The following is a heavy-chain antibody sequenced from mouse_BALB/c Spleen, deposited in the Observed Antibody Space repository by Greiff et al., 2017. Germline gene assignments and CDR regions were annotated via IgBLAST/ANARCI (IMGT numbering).Heavy chain of an antibody. CDR3: ARIYGNYSYYFDY. V-gene: IGHV1-14*01. Sequence: VQLQQSGPELVKPGASVKMSCKASGYTFTSYVMHWVKQKPGQGLEWIGYINPYNDGTKYNEKFKGKATLTSDKSSSTAYMELSSLTSEDSAVYYCARIYGNYSYYFDYWGKAPLSQSPQ. CDR1: GYTFTSYV. CDR2: INPYNDGT. J-gene: IGHJ2*01. D-gene: IGHD2-1*01.